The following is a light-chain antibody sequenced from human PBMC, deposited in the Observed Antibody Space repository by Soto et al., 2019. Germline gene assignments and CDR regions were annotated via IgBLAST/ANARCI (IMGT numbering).Light chain of an antibody. CDR3: GSYTSSSTYV. Sequence: LTQPASVSGSPGQWITISCTGTSSDVGGYNYVSWYQQHPGKAPKLMIYDVSNRPSGVSNRFSGSKSVNTASLTISGLQAEGEADYYCGSYTSSSTYVFGTGTKVTVL. CDR2: DVS. CDR1: SSDVGGYNY. V-gene: IGLV2-14*01. J-gene: IGLJ1*01.